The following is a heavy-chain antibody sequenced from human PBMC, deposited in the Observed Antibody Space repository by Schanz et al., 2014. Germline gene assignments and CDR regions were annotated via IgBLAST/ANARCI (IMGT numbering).Heavy chain of an antibody. CDR1: GFTVSKNY. J-gene: IGHJ4*02. CDR2: IYTDGST. CDR3: ARGTDTAMEHRPFEY. D-gene: IGHD5-18*01. V-gene: IGHV3-66*01. Sequence: EVQLVESGGGLVQPGGSLRLSCAASGFTVSKNYMSWVRQAPGKGLEWVSIIYTDGSTYYADSVRDRFTISRDNSKNMLYLQINNQRAEDTAVYYCARGTDTAMEHRPFEYWGQGTLVTVSS.